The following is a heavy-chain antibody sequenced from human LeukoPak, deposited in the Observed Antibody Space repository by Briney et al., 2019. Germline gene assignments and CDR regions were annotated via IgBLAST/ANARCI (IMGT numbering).Heavy chain of an antibody. J-gene: IGHJ4*02. CDR3: ARDLTVAQEYYFDY. CDR1: GFTFSSYN. Sequence: PGGSLRLSCAASGFTFSSYNMNWVRHAPGKGLEWVSSISSTSSYIYYADSVKGRFTISRDNVKNSLYLQMNSLRAEDTAVYYCARDLTVAQEYYFDYWGQGTLVTVSS. V-gene: IGHV3-21*01. CDR2: ISSTSSYI.